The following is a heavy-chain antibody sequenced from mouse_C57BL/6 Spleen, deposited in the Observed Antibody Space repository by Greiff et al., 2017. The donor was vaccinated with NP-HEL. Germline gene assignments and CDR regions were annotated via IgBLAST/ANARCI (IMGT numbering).Heavy chain of an antibody. J-gene: IGHJ3*01. V-gene: IGHV5-9-1*02. CDR1: GFTFSSYA. CDR3: TREGGYYYGSRGAY. CDR2: ISSGGDYI. Sequence: DVKLVESGEGLVKPGGSLKLSCAASGFTFSSYAMSWVRQTPEKRLEWVAYISSGGDYIYDADTVKGRFTLSRDNARNTLYLQMSSVKAEDTAMYYCTREGGYYYGSRGAYWGQGTLVTVSA. D-gene: IGHD1-1*01.